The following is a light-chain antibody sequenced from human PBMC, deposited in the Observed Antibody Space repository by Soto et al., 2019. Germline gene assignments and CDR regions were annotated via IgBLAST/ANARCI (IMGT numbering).Light chain of an antibody. CDR1: HSASSY. J-gene: IGKJ1*01. CDR2: GAS. CDR3: QQSGSSPGT. Sequence: IALSQSPGTLSLSPGERATLSCRASHSASSYLAWYQQKPGQAPRLLIYGASSRATGIPDRFSGSGSGTDFTLTISRLEPEDFAVYYCQQSGSSPGTFGQGTKVDNK. V-gene: IGKV3-20*01.